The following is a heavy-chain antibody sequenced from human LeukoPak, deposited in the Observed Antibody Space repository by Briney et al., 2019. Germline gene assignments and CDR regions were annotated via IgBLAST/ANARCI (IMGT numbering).Heavy chain of an antibody. V-gene: IGHV3-9*01. CDR3: AKDIGDSATKSAFDI. J-gene: IGHJ3*02. CDR1: GFTFDDYA. CDR2: ISWNSGSI. D-gene: IGHD3-10*01. Sequence: ALRLSCAASGFTFDDYAMHWVRQAPGKGLEWVSGISWNSGSIGYADSVKGRFTISRDSAKNSLYLQMNSLRAEDTALYYRAKDIGDSATKSAFDIWGQGTMVTVSS.